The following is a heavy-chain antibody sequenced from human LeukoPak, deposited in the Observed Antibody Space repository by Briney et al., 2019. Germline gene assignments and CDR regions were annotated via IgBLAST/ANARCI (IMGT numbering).Heavy chain of an antibody. CDR1: GFTFRSYG. Sequence: GGSLRLSCAASGFTFRSYGMHWVRQAPGRGLQWVASMKGDGSHIYYVDSVKGRFTISRDNARNSLYLQMNSLRAEDTAVYYCARLFGGVTTFDYWGQGALVTVSS. D-gene: IGHD2-8*02. V-gene: IGHV3-7*01. J-gene: IGHJ4*02. CDR3: ARLFGGVTTFDY. CDR2: MKGDGSHI.